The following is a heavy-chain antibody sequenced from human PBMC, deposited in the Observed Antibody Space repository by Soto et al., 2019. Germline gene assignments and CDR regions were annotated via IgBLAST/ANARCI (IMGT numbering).Heavy chain of an antibody. CDR1: GGSISRYY. CDR2: IYYSGST. Sequence: LETRSLTCTVSGGSISRYYWSWIRQPPGKGLEWIGYIYYSGSTNYNPSLKSRVTISVDTSKNQFSLKLSSVTAADTAVYYCAREGGWPGAFDIGGQGAMVTISS. J-gene: IGHJ3*02. CDR3: AREGGWPGAFDI. D-gene: IGHD6-19*01. V-gene: IGHV4-59*01.